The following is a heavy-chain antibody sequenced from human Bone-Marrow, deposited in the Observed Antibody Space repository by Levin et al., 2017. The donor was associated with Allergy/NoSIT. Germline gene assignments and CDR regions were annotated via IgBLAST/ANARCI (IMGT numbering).Heavy chain of an antibody. J-gene: IGHJ4*02. Sequence: ESLKISCKASGYAFASYNVNWVRQAPGQGLEWMGWISTYNGDTKYPQKLQDRVTLTTDTSTTTAYMELRDLRYNDTAIYFCARVALYGSSWPTADYWGQGTLVTVSS. CDR2: ISTYNGDT. CDR3: ARVALYGSSWPTADY. CDR1: GYAFASYN. V-gene: IGHV1-18*01. D-gene: IGHD6-13*01.